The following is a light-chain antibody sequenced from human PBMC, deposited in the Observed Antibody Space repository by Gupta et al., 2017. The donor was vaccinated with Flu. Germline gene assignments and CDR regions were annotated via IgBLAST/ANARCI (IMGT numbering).Light chain of an antibody. Sequence: GQTARITCSGDALPKQYAYWYQQKPGQAPVLVIYKDSERPSGIPERFSGSSSGKTVTLTISGVQAEDEADYYCQSADSSGTSWVFGGGTKLTVL. CDR2: KDS. V-gene: IGLV3-25*03. CDR1: ALPKQY. J-gene: IGLJ3*02. CDR3: QSADSSGTSWV.